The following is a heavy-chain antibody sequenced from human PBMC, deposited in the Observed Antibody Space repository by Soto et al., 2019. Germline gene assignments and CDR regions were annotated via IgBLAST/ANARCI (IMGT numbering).Heavy chain of an antibody. CDR1: GYTFTSYG. CDR3: AKEKRDGYNPSFYYFDY. J-gene: IGHJ4*02. CDR2: ISAYNGNT. V-gene: IGHV1-18*04. Sequence: ASVKVSCKASGYTFTSYGISWVRQAPGQGLEWMGWISAYNGNTNYAQKLQGRVTMTTDTSTSTAYMELRSLRPDDTAVYYCAKEKRDGYNPSFYYFDYWGQGTLVTVSS. D-gene: IGHD5-12*01.